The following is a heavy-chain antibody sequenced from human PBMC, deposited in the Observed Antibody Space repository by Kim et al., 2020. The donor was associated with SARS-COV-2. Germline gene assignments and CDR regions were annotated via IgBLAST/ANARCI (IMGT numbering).Heavy chain of an antibody. CDR1: GFTFGDYW. Sequence: GGSLRLSCAASGFTFGDYWMTWVRQAPGKGLERVANLNEDGSQTHYMDPVKGRFTISRDNAKDSVFLEMYSLRVEDSALYYCGRGTTSAPGLDHWGQGTLVTVSS. D-gene: IGHD6-13*01. CDR2: LNEDGSQT. CDR3: GRGTTSAPGLDH. J-gene: IGHJ4*02. V-gene: IGHV3-7*01.